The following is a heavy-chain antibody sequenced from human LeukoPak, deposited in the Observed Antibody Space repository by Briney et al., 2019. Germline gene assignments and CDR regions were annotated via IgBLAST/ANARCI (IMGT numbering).Heavy chain of an antibody. CDR1: GGSISSYY. Sequence: SETLSLTCTVSGGSISSYYWSWIRQPPGKGLEWIGEINHSGSTNYNPSLKSRVTISVDTSKNQFSLKLSSVTAADTAVYYCARDNWEMATIDYWGQGTLVTVSS. D-gene: IGHD1-20*01. J-gene: IGHJ4*02. CDR2: INHSGST. V-gene: IGHV4-34*01. CDR3: ARDNWEMATIDY.